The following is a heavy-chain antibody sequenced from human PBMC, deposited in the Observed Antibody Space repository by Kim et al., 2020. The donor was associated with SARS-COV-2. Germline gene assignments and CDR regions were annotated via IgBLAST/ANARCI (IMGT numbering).Heavy chain of an antibody. V-gene: IGHV4-30-2*04. J-gene: IGHJ2*01. Sequence: PKSRVTISVETSKNQFSLKLSSVTAADTAVYYCARLKMATIRSYWYFDLWGRGTLVTVSS. D-gene: IGHD5-12*01. CDR3: ARLKMATIRSYWYFDL.